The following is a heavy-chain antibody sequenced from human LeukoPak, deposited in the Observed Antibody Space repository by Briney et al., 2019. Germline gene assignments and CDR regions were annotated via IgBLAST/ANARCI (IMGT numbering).Heavy chain of an antibody. CDR3: ARICVVSVEQQLVRENAFDI. D-gene: IGHD6-13*01. Sequence: SETLSLTCALYVGSSRCYNCRWLPEPPEKGEERSGEYTHSGNTNLSPFLKSRVTISIDTSKYQFSSKLNSVTAAGTAVYYCARICVVSVEQQLVRENAFDIWGQGTMVTVSS. CDR1: VGSSRCYN. V-gene: IGHV4-34*01. J-gene: IGHJ3*02. CDR2: YTHSGNT.